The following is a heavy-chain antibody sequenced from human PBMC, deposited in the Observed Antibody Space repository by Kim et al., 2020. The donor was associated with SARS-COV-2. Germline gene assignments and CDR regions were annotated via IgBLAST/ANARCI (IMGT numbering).Heavy chain of an antibody. CDR1: GYTFDTFS. V-gene: IGHV1-3*01. CDR3: AREGSGSYHWLDP. Sequence: ASVKVSCKASGYTFDTFSLYWLRQAPGQRFEWMGWINGGNGNTRYSQNFQGRVTFTRYASATTAFMELTRLTFKDTAVYYCAREGSGSYHWLDPWGQGTLVTVSS. J-gene: IGHJ5*02. CDR2: INGGNGNT. D-gene: IGHD3-10*01.